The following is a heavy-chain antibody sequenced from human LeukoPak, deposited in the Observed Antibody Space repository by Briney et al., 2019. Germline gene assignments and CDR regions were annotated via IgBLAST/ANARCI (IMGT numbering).Heavy chain of an antibody. CDR3: ARLSAL. CDR2: INPKNGDT. J-gene: IGHJ4*02. V-gene: IGHV1-2*02. CDR1: GYPFSDYY. Sequence: ASAKVSCKTSGYPFSDYYIHWIRQASGQGLESMGWINPKNGDTKYAQRSQGRLTITMDTSIDTVCMELRSLRYDDTAVYYCARLSALWGQGTLVTVSS.